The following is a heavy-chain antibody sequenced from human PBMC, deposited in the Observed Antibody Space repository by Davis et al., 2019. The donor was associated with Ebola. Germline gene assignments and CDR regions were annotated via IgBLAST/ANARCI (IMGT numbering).Heavy chain of an antibody. CDR1: GFTFSSYS. J-gene: IGHJ5*02. CDR2: ISSSSSYI. Sequence: PGGSLRLSCAASGFTFSSYSMNWVRQAPGKGLEWVSSISSSSSYIYYADSVKGRFTISRDNAKNSLYLQMNSLRAEDTAVYYCARGFYDFWSGRLNWFDPWGQGTLVTVSS. CDR3: ARGFYDFWSGRLNWFDP. V-gene: IGHV3-21*01. D-gene: IGHD3-3*01.